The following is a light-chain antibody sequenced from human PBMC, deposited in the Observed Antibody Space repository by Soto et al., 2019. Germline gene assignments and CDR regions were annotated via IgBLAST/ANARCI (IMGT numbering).Light chain of an antibody. CDR2: DAS. Sequence: EIVLTQSPATLSLSPGERATLSCRASQNVNSSSLTWYQQKPGQAPRLLLYDASSRAPDSPDKFSGSGSGKAFTLTPSRLEPEDFAVYYCQHFGSSPPRFTFGLGTKLEIK. CDR3: QHFGSSPPRFT. CDR1: QNVNSSS. J-gene: IGKJ2*01. V-gene: IGKV3-20*01.